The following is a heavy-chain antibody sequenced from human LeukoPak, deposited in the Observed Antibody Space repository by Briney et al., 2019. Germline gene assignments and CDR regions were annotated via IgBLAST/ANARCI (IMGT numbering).Heavy chain of an antibody. CDR1: GFSFSSHW. CDR3: ANEGELFSY. D-gene: IGHD3-10*01. CDR2: IKEDGSET. V-gene: IGHV3-7*03. J-gene: IGHJ4*02. Sequence: GSLRLSCGGSGFSFSSHWMSWVRQAPGKGLEWVANIKEDGSETFYVDSVKGRFTVSRDNSKNTLYLQMNSLRAEDTAVYYCANEGELFSYWGQGTLVTVSS.